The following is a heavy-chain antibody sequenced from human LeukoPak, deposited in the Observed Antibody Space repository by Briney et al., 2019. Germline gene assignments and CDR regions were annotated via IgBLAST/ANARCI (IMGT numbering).Heavy chain of an antibody. Sequence: GGSLRLSCAASGFIFSSYAMSWVRQAPGKGLEWVSGISGIGVGSTYYVDYVKGRFTISRDNSKNTLYLQMNSLRAEDTAVYYCAKRGAVTGTEDYWGQGTLVTVSS. J-gene: IGHJ4*02. CDR1: GFIFSSYA. CDR2: ISGIGVGST. D-gene: IGHD6-19*01. CDR3: AKRGAVTGTEDY. V-gene: IGHV3-23*01.